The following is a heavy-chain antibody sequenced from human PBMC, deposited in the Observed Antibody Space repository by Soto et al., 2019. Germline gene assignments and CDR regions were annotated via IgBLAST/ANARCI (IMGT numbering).Heavy chain of an antibody. J-gene: IGHJ5*02. D-gene: IGHD6-13*01. CDR2: INPNSGGT. Sequence: QVQLVQSGAEVKKPGASVKVSCKASGYTFTGYYMHWVRQAPGQGLEWMGWINPNSGGTNYAQKFQGWVTMTRDTSISTAYMELSRLRSDDTDVYYCARDFFSSCPTLDPWGQGTLVTVSS. CDR1: GYTFTGYY. V-gene: IGHV1-2*04. CDR3: ARDFFSSCPTLDP.